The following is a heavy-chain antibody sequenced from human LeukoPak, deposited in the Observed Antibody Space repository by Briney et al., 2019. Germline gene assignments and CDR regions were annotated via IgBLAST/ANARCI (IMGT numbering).Heavy chain of an antibody. J-gene: IGHJ4*02. Sequence: MASETLSLTCTDSGGSISSSSYYWGWIRQPPGKGLEWIGSIYYSGSTYYNPSLKSRVTISVHTSKDQFSLKLSSVTAADTAVYYCAIHFHGSGSQSFDYWGQGTLVTVSS. CDR3: AIHFHGSGSQSFDY. V-gene: IGHV4-39*01. CDR2: IYYSGST. D-gene: IGHD3-10*01. CDR1: GGSISSSSYY.